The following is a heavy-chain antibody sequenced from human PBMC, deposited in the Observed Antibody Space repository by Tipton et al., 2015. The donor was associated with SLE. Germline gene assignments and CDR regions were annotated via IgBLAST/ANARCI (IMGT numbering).Heavy chain of an antibody. V-gene: IGHV4-61*02. D-gene: IGHD2-8*01. J-gene: IGHJ5*02. Sequence: TLSLTCTVSGGSIRSGSQYWSWIRQPAGKGLEWIGRIYTTGSINYNPSFHSRVAMSIDTSKNHFSLKLSSVTAADTAVYYCARHDTNYGRNWFDPWGQGTLVTVSS. CDR3: ARHDTNYGRNWFDP. CDR1: GGSIRSGSQY. CDR2: IYTTGSI.